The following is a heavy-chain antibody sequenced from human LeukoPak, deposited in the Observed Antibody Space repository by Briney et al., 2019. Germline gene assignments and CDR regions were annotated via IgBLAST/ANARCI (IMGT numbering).Heavy chain of an antibody. CDR1: GFTVSSNY. CDR2: IYSGGST. D-gene: IGHD2-2*01. Sequence: GGSLRLSCAASGFTVSSNYMSWVRQAPGKGLEWVSVIYSGGSTYYADSVKGRFTISRDNAKNTLYLQMNSLRAEDTAVYYCAKSAVPAAQATVHAFDIWGQGTMVTVSS. V-gene: IGHV3-53*01. J-gene: IGHJ3*02. CDR3: AKSAVPAAQATVHAFDI.